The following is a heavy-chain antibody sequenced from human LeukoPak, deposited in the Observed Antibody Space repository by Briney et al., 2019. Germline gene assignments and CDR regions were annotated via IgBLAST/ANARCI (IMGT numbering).Heavy chain of an antibody. CDR1: GGSISSGSYY. Sequence: SQTLSLTCTVSGGSISSGSYYWSWIRQPAGKGLEWIGRIYTSGSTNYNPSLKSRVTISVDTSKNQFSLKLSSVTAADTAVYYCARTGSTDDYWGQGTLVTVSS. CDR2: IYTSGST. CDR3: ARTGSTDDY. J-gene: IGHJ4*02. V-gene: IGHV4-61*02.